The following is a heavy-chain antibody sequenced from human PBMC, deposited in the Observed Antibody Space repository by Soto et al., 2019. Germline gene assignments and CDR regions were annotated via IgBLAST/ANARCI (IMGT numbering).Heavy chain of an antibody. Sequence: PSETLSLTCSVSGDSISGSPYYWGWFRQPPGKRLEWIGSIFHDGYIVYTPSLKSRVTISVDTSKNQFSLKLTSVAAADTAIYFCARLQTAVPHYWGQGILVTVSS. CDR2: IFHDGYI. CDR3: ARLQTAVPHY. D-gene: IGHD6-13*01. J-gene: IGHJ4*02. CDR1: GDSISGSPYY. V-gene: IGHV4-39*01.